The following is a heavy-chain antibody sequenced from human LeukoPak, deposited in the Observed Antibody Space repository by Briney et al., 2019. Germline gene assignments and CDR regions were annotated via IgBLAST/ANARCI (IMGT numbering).Heavy chain of an antibody. J-gene: IGHJ3*02. CDR1: GFTVSSNY. Sequence: PGGSLRLSCAASGFTVSSNYMSWVRQAPGKGLEWVSVIYSGGSTYYADSVKGRFTISRDNAKNSLYLQMNSLRAEDTAVYYCARDSDGENAFDIWGQGTMVTVSS. V-gene: IGHV3-53*01. CDR3: ARDSDGENAFDI. CDR2: IYSGGST. D-gene: IGHD5-18*01.